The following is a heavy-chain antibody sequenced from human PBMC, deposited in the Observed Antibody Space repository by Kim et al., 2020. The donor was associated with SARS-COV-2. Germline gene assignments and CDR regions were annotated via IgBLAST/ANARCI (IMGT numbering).Heavy chain of an antibody. Sequence: SNPSLKSRDTISVDTSKNQFSLKLSSVTAADTAVYYCAAFSSGYYYVLDYWGQGTLVTVSS. CDR3: AAFSSGYYYVLDY. V-gene: IGHV4-31*02. D-gene: IGHD3-22*01. J-gene: IGHJ4*02.